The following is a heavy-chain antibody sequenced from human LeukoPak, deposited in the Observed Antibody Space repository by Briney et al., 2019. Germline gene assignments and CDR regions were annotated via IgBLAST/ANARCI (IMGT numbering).Heavy chain of an antibody. CDR3: AREGRDSGDNRPPTFDY. CDR2: IKSDGSGR. CDR1: GFTFSSYW. Sequence: PGGSLRLSCAASGFTFSSYWMHWVRQAPGKGLVWVSHIKSDGSGRSYADSVRGRFTISRDNAKNTLNLQMNSLSAEDTAVYYCAREGRDSGDNRPPTFDYWGQGTLVTVSS. J-gene: IGHJ4*02. V-gene: IGHV3-74*01. D-gene: IGHD2-15*01.